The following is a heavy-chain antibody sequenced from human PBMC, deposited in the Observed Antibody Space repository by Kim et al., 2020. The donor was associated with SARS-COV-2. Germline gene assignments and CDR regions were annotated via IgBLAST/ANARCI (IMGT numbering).Heavy chain of an antibody. CDR2: INTNTGNP. V-gene: IGHV7-4-1*02. CDR3: ARDTGATTIFGVVIHPPLAFDI. J-gene: IGHJ3*02. D-gene: IGHD3-3*01. Sequence: ASVKVSCKASGYTFTSYAVNWVRQAPGQGLEWMGWINTNTGNPTYAQGFTGRFVFSLDTSVSTAYLQISSLKAEDTAVYYCARDTGATTIFGVVIHPPLAFDIWGQGTMVTVSS. CDR1: GYTFTSYA.